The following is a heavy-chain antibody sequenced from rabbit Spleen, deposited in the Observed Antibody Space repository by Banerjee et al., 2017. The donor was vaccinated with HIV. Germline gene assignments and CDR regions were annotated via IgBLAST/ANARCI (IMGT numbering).Heavy chain of an antibody. CDR3: ARDRGSRVWNFDL. V-gene: IGHV1S40*01. CDR1: GFSFSSSYD. D-gene: IGHD1-1*01. J-gene: IGHJ4*01. CDR2: IYTGNSNI. Sequence: QSLEESGGDLVKPGASLTLTCKASGFSFSSSYDMCWVRQTPGKGLEWSACIYTGNSNIWYANWAKGRFTISKASSTTVTLQMTSLTAADTATYFCARDRGSRVWNFDLWGPGTLVTVS.